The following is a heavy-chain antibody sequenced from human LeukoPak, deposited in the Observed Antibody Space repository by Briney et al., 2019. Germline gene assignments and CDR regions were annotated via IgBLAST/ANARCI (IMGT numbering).Heavy chain of an antibody. D-gene: IGHD6-19*01. CDR1: GGSISSSNW. Sequence: SGTLSLTCAVSGGSISSSNWWSWVRQPPGKGLEWIGSIYHSGSTYYNPSLKSRVTISVDTSKNQFSLKLSSATAADTAVYYCARLTSSGWRSYYYMDVWGKGTTVTVSS. CDR3: ARLTSSGWRSYYYMDV. V-gene: IGHV4-4*02. J-gene: IGHJ6*03. CDR2: IYHSGST.